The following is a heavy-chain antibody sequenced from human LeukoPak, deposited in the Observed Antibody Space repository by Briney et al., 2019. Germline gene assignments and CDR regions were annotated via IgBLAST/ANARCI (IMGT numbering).Heavy chain of an antibody. J-gene: IGHJ6*02. CDR2: ISWNSGSI. V-gene: IGHV3-9*01. CDR1: GFTFDDYA. CDR3: AKDAQILYGDYALRIYGGMDV. D-gene: IGHD4-17*01. Sequence: PGGSLRLSCAASGFTFDDYAMHWVRQAPGKGLEWVSGISWNSGSIGYADSVKGRFTISRDNAKNSLYLQMNSLRAEDTALYYCAKDAQILYGDYALRIYGGMDVWGQGTTVTVSS.